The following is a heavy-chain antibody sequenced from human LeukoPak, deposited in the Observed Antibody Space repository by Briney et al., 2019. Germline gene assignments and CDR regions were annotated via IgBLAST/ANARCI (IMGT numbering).Heavy chain of an antibody. V-gene: IGHV4-59*01. CDR3: ARVSVGFGEAYYFDY. CDR2: IYYSGST. J-gene: IGHJ4*02. Sequence: SETLSLTCAVSGGSISSYYWSWIRQPPGKGLEWIGYIYYSGSTNYNPSLKSRVTISVDTSKNQFSLKLSSVTAADTAVYYCARVSVGFGEAYYFDYWGQGTLVTVSS. D-gene: IGHD3-10*01. CDR1: GGSISSYY.